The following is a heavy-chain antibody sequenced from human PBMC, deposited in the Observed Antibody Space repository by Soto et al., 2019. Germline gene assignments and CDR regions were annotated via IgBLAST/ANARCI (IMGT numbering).Heavy chain of an antibody. V-gene: IGHV3-53*01. Sequence: PGESLKISCAASGFTVSRDYMSWVRQAPGKGLEWVSVIYTGGSTYYADSVKGRFTFSRDNAKNSLYLQMNSLRAEDTAVYYCARESSDYYDSSGYGYWGQGTLVTVSS. CDR1: GFTVSRDY. CDR2: IYTGGST. CDR3: ARESSDYYDSSGYGY. D-gene: IGHD3-22*01. J-gene: IGHJ4*02.